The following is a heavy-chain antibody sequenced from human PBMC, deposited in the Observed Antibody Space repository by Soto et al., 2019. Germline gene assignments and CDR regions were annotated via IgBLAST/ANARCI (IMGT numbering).Heavy chain of an antibody. CDR1: GGSFSGYY. CDR2: INHSGST. V-gene: IGHV4-34*01. D-gene: IGHD3-10*01. J-gene: IGHJ6*02. CDR3: ARALNYYGSGSYAYGMDV. Sequence: SETLSLTCAVYGGSFSGYYWSWIRQPPGKGLEWIGEINHSGSTNYNPSLKSRVTISVDTSKNQFSLKLSSVTAADTAVYYCARALNYYGSGSYAYGMDVWGQGTTVTVSS.